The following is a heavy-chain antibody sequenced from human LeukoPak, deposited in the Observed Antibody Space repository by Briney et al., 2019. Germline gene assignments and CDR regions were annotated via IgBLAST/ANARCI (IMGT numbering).Heavy chain of an antibody. V-gene: IGHV3-21*01. CDR3: ARLGYCSSTSCSDAFDI. Sequence: GGSLRLSCAASGFTFSSYAMSWVRQAPGKGLEWVSSISSSSSYIYYADSVKGRFTISRDNAKNSLYLQMNSLRAEDTAVYYCARLGYCSSTSCSDAFDIWGQGTMVTVSS. J-gene: IGHJ3*02. CDR1: GFTFSSYA. CDR2: ISSSSSYI. D-gene: IGHD2-2*01.